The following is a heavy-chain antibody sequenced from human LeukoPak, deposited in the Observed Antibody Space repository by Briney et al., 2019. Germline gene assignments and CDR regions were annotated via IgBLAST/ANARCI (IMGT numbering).Heavy chain of an antibody. D-gene: IGHD2-2*01. V-gene: IGHV4-4*02. Sequence: PSETLSLTCAVSGGSISSSNWWSWVRQPPGKGLEWIGEIYHSGGTNYNPSLKSRVTISVDKSKNQFSLKLSSVTAADTAVYYCARACCSSTPHAFDIWGQGTMVTVSS. CDR2: IYHSGGT. CDR3: ARACCSSTPHAFDI. J-gene: IGHJ3*02. CDR1: GGSISSSNW.